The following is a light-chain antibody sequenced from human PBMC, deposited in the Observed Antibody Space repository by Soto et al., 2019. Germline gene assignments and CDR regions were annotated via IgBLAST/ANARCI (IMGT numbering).Light chain of an antibody. CDR2: GAS. CDR1: QSVPSKY. Sequence: EIVFTQSPGTLSLSPGERATLSCRASQSVPSKYLAWYQQNPGQAPRLLIYGASNRATGIPDKFSGSGSGTDFTLTISRLEPEDFAVYYCQQYGTSPRTFGQGTKVDIK. J-gene: IGKJ1*01. V-gene: IGKV3-20*01. CDR3: QQYGTSPRT.